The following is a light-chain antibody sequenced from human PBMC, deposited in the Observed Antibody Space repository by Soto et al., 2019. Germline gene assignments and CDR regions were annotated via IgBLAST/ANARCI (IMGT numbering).Light chain of an antibody. CDR3: QQSYSTPWT. Sequence: DIQMTQSPSSLSASVGDRVTITCRASQRISMYLNWYQQKPGKAPKLLIYAASSLQSGVPSRFSGSGSGTDFTLTISSLQPEDFATYYCQQSYSTPWTFGQGTKV. J-gene: IGKJ1*01. V-gene: IGKV1-39*01. CDR1: QRISMY. CDR2: AAS.